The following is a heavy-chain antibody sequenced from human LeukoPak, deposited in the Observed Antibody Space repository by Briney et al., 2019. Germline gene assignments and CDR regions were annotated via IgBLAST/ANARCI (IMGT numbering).Heavy chain of an antibody. Sequence: GGSLRLSGAVSGFPFSEAWMGWLRQAPGKGLEWVGRITSTTDGGTTDHAAPVRGRLTISRDDSKTTLYLQMNSLKTEDTAVYYCTTYLTTRGQGTLVTVSS. D-gene: IGHD4/OR15-4a*01. CDR2: ITSTTDGGTT. CDR1: GFPFSEAW. V-gene: IGHV3-15*01. J-gene: IGHJ4*02. CDR3: TTYLTT.